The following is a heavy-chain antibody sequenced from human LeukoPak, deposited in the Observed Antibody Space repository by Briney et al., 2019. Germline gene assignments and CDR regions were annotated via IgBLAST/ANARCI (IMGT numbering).Heavy chain of an antibody. V-gene: IGHV3-7*01. CDR3: VTSWVRQQRDF. Sequence: GGSLRLSCAASGFTFSSYAMSWVRQAPGKGLEWVADIEPDGSGKTYVDSVKGRFTISRDNAQQSLYLQMDTLTAEDTAVYYCVTSWVRQQRDFWGQGTLVTVSS. D-gene: IGHD3-10*01. J-gene: IGHJ4*02. CDR2: IEPDGSGK. CDR1: GFTFSSYA.